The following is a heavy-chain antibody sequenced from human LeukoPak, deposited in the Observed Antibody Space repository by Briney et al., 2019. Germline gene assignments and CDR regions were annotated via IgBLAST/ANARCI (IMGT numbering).Heavy chain of an antibody. CDR1: GFTLFVFI. V-gene: IGHV3-21*01. Sequence: GGLRVSSVASGFTLFVFIMSSGREALGGGLWRVSSISSSSYINYADSVKGRFTISRDNAKNSLYLQMNSLRAEDTAVYYCARDGSTAMVNYYYGMDVWGQGTTVTVSS. CDR3: ARDGSTAMVNYYYGMDV. CDR2: ISSSSYI. J-gene: IGHJ6*02. D-gene: IGHD5-18*01.